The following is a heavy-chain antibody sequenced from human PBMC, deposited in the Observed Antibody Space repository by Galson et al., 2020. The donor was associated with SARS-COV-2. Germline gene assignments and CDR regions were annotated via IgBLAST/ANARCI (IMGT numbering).Heavy chain of an antibody. Sequence: GGSLRLSCAASGFTFSSYAMHWVRQAPGKGLEWVAVISYDGSNKYYADSVKGRFTISRDNSKNTLYLQMNSLRAEDTAVYYCAREAIIAIDYWGQGTQVTVSS. CDR1: GFTFSSYA. J-gene: IGHJ4*02. CDR2: ISYDGSNK. CDR3: AREAIIAIDY. V-gene: IGHV3-30*04. D-gene: IGHD3-16*02.